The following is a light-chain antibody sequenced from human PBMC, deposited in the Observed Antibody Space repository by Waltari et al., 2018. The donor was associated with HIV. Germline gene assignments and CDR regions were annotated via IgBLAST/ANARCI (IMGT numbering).Light chain of an antibody. V-gene: IGLV1-40*01. CDR1: TSNTAAGSD. Sequence: QSVLTQPPSVSGAPGPRVTISCPGSTSNTAAGSDVNWYQHLPGTAPKLLIYSNNNRPSGVSDRFSGSKSGTSASLAITGLQAEDEADYYCQSYDSSLNTWVFGGGTKLTVL. J-gene: IGLJ3*02. CDR2: SNN. CDR3: QSYDSSLNTWV.